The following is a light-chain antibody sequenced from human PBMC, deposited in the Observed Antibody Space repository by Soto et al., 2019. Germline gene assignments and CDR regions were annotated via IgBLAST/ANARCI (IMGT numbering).Light chain of an antibody. CDR2: GAS. Sequence: EIVLTQSPGTLSLSPGERATLSCRASQSVSSSYLGWYQQKPGQAPRLLIFGASSRATGIPDRFSGSGSESGFTLTITRLGPEDFAVYYCQQYSDSAWTFGQGTKVDIK. CDR1: QSVSSSY. V-gene: IGKV3-20*01. J-gene: IGKJ1*01. CDR3: QQYSDSAWT.